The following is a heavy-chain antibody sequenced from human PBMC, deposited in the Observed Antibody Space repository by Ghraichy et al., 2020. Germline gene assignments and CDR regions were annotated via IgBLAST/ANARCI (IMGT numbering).Heavy chain of an antibody. Sequence: GGSLRLSCAASGFTFSSYSMNWVRQAPGKGLEWVSSISSSSNYIYYADSVEGRFTISRDNAENSLYLQMNSLRAEDPAVYYGARTRYYSSGPTDASDIWGQGTMVTVSS. D-gene: IGHD3-22*01. J-gene: IGHJ3*02. CDR1: GFTFSSYS. CDR2: ISSSSNYI. V-gene: IGHV3-21*01. CDR3: ARTRYYSSGPTDASDI.